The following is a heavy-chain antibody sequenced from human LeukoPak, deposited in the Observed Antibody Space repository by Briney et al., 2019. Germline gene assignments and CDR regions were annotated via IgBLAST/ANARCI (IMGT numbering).Heavy chain of an antibody. CDR1: GYTFTSYA. V-gene: IGHV1-18*01. D-gene: IGHD1-26*01. CDR3: VIRWELSDYFDY. CDR2: ISAYNGNT. Sequence: ASVKVSCKASGYTFTSYAMNWVRQAPGQGLEWMGWISAYNGNTNYAQKLQGRVTMTTDTSTSTAYMELRSLRSDDTAVYYCVIRWELSDYFDYWGQGTLVTVSS. J-gene: IGHJ4*02.